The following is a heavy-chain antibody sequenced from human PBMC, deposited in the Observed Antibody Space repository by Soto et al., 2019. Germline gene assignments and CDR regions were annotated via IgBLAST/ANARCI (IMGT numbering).Heavy chain of an antibody. CDR2: ISGSGGST. V-gene: IGHV3-23*01. J-gene: IGHJ4*02. CDR1: GFTFSSYA. Sequence: EVQLLESGGGLVQPGGSLRLSCAASGFTFSSYAMSWVRQAPGKGLEWVSAISGSGGSTYYADSVKGRFTISRDNSKNTLYLQMNSLRAEDTAVYYCAKDADVYGRPGYYFDYWGQGTLVTVSS. D-gene: IGHD2-8*01. CDR3: AKDADVYGRPGYYFDY.